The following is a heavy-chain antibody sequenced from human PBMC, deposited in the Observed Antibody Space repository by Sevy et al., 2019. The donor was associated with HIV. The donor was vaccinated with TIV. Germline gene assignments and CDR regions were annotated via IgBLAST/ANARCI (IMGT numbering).Heavy chain of an antibody. J-gene: IGHJ1*01. CDR2: ISYDGSNE. CDR3: ALERLSSDIAEYFQN. Sequence: GGSLRLYCAASGFTFSYFSMHWVRPAPGKGLEWVATISYDGSNEHYADSVRGRFTISRDNSKNELYLQMDNLRADDTAVYYCALERLSSDIAEYFQNWGQGTLVTVSS. V-gene: IGHV3-30-3*01. CDR1: GFTFSYFS. D-gene: IGHD1-1*01.